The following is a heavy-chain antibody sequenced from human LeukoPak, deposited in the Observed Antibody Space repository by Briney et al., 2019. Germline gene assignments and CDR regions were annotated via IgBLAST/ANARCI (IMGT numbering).Heavy chain of an antibody. J-gene: IGHJ3*02. CDR1: GFTFSSYA. CDR3: AREGKVGATTSRAFDI. CDR2: ISYDGSNK. D-gene: IGHD1-26*01. V-gene: IGHV3-30-3*01. Sequence: GGSLRLSCAASGFTFSSYAMHWVRQAPGKGLEWVAVISYDGSNKYYADSVKGRFTISRDNSKNTLYLQMNSLGAEDTAVYYCAREGKVGATTSRAFDIWGQGTMVTVSS.